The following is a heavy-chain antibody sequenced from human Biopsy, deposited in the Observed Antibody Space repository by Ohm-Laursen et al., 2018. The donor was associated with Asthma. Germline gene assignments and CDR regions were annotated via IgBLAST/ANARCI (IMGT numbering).Heavy chain of an antibody. J-gene: IGHJ4*02. CDR1: GDSISSYY. Sequence: SDTLSLTCTVSGDSISSYYWSWIRQPPGKGLEWIGYIYYSGSTYYNPSLKSRVTTSVDTSKNQFSLKLSSVTAADTAVYYCASDLGGYYYDSSGYSSDYWGQGTLVTVSS. CDR2: IYYSGST. CDR3: ASDLGGYYYDSSGYSSDY. V-gene: IGHV4-59*06. D-gene: IGHD3-22*01.